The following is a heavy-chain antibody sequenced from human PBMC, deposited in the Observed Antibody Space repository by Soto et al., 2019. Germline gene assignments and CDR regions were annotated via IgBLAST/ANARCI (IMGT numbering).Heavy chain of an antibody. Sequence: VQLVESGGGLVQPGRSLRLSCAASGFTFDDYAMHWVRQGPGKGLEWVSSISWNSGNLGYADSVKGRFTISGDNAKNSLYLQMNSLRGEDTALYYCAKGASTTVFAFNDYWGQGTLVTVSS. CDR3: AKGASTTVFAFNDY. CDR1: GFTFDDYA. D-gene: IGHD4-17*01. V-gene: IGHV3-9*01. J-gene: IGHJ4*02. CDR2: ISWNSGNL.